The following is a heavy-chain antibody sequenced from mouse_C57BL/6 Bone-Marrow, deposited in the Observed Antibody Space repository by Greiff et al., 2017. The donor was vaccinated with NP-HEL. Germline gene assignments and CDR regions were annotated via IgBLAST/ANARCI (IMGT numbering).Heavy chain of an antibody. D-gene: IGHD2-3*01. V-gene: IGHV5-4*03. J-gene: IGHJ4*01. CDR1: GFTFSSYA. CDR3: ARGEDYDGYYVAMDY. CDR2: ISDGGSYT. Sequence: EVNLVESGGGLVKPGGSLKLSCAASGFTFSSYAMSWVRQTPEKRLEWVATISDGGSYTYYPDNVKGRFTISRDNAKNNLYLQMSHLKSEDTAMYYCARGEDYDGYYVAMDYWGQGTSVTVSS.